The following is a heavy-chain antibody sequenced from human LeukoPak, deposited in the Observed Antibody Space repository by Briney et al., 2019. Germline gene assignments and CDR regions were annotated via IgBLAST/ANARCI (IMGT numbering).Heavy chain of an antibody. CDR3: ARDQAYCGGDCYSLKNWFDP. V-gene: IGHV3-21*01. CDR1: GFTFSSYS. CDR2: ISSSSSYI. D-gene: IGHD2-21*02. Sequence: GGSLRLSCAASGFTFSSYSMNWVRQAPGKGLEWVSSISSSSSYIYYADSVKGRFTISRDNAKNSLYLQMNSLRAEATAVYYCARDQAYCGGDCYSLKNWFDPWGQGTLVTVSS. J-gene: IGHJ5*02.